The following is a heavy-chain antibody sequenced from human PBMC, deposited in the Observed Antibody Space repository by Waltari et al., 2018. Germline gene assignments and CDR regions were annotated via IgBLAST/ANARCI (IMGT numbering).Heavy chain of an antibody. CDR2: ISGSGGST. Sequence: EVQLVESGGGLVQPGGSLRLSCAASGFTFSSYAMSWVRQAPGKGLEWVSAISGSGGSTYYADSVKGRFTISRDNSKNTLYLQMNSLRAEDTAVYYCAKDLEGVSMVQGVIGAFDIWGQGTMVTVSS. D-gene: IGHD3-10*01. CDR3: AKDLEGVSMVQGVIGAFDI. V-gene: IGHV3-23*04. J-gene: IGHJ3*02. CDR1: GFTFSSYA.